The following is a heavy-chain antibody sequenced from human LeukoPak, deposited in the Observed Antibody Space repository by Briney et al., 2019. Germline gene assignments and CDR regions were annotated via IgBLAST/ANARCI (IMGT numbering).Heavy chain of an antibody. CDR2: INHSGST. D-gene: IGHD1-26*01. V-gene: IGHV4-34*01. CDR3: ARAPIVGATNYMDV. J-gene: IGHJ6*03. Sequence: SETLSLTCAVYGGSFSGYYWSWIRQPPGKGLEWIGEINHSGSTNYNPSLKSRVTISVDTSKNQFSLKLSSVTAADTAVYYCARAPIVGATNYMDVWGKGTTVTISS. CDR1: GGSFSGYY.